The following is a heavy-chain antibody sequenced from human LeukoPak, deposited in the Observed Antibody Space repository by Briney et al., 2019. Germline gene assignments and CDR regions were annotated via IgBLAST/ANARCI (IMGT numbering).Heavy chain of an antibody. J-gene: IGHJ3*02. V-gene: IGHV3-30*03. CDR2: ISSDGSNK. D-gene: IGHD3-22*01. CDR1: GLTFSNYG. CDR3: ATLGREYYYVSSGYYGAFDI. Sequence: PGGSLRLSCAASGLTFSNYGMHWVRQAPGKGLEWVAVISSDGSNKYYEDSVKGRFTISRDNSKSTLYLQMNSLRAEDTAVYYCATLGREYYYVSSGYYGAFDIWGQGTMVTVSS.